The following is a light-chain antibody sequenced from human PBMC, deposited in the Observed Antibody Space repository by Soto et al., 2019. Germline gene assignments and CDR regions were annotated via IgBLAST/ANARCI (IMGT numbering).Light chain of an antibody. Sequence: QSALTQPASVSGSPGQSITISCTGTSSDVGSYNLVSWYQQHPGKAPKVMIYEGSKRPSGVSNRFSVSKSGNTASLTISGLQAEDEADYYCCSYAGSTTDVVFGGGTKLTVL. V-gene: IGLV2-23*01. CDR3: CSYAGSTTDVV. J-gene: IGLJ2*01. CDR1: SSDVGSYNL. CDR2: EGS.